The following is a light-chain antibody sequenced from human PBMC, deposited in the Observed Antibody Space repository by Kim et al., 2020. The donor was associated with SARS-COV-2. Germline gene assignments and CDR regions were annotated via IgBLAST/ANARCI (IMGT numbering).Light chain of an antibody. Sequence: SVSTGKTAIITCDGNDLGDKNVCWYKQRPGQSPLLVIDEDIKRPAGIPERVSGSNSGNTATLTISGTQAMDEADYYCQAWDSSTVVFGRGTQLTVL. V-gene: IGLV3-1*01. CDR1: DLGDKN. J-gene: IGLJ2*01. CDR2: EDI. CDR3: QAWDSSTVV.